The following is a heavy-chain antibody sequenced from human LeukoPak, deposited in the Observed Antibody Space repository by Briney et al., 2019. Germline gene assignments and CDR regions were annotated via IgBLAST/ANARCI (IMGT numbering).Heavy chain of an antibody. V-gene: IGHV3-23*01. D-gene: IGHD6-13*01. CDR1: GFTFSSYA. CDR2: ISGSGGST. J-gene: IGHJ4*02. CDR3: AKYHQGYWADSFDY. Sequence: GGSLRLSCAASGFTFSSYAMTWVRQAPGKGLEWVSAISGSGGSTYFADSVKGRFTVSRDNSKDTLYLQMNSLRAEDTAVYYCAKYHQGYWADSFDYWGQGTLVTVSS.